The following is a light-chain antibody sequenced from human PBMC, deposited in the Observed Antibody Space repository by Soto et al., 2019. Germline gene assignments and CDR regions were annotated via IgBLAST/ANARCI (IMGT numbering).Light chain of an antibody. J-gene: IGKJ4*01. CDR2: DTS. CDR3: QYQGT. CDR1: QSVGRRY. V-gene: IGKV3-20*01. Sequence: IVLTQSPGTLSLSPGERATLSCRASQSVGRRYLAWYQQRPGQAPRLLIYDTSERASDIPDRFSGSGSGTDVTLTISRLVPEDVAVYYCQYQGTFGGGTKVEIK.